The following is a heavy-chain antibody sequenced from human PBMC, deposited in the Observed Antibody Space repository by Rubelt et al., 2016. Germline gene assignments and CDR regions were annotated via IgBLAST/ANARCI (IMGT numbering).Heavy chain of an antibody. CDR3: ARRVRYSYGFGFDY. Sequence: QVQLQESGPGLVKPSGTLSLTCAVYGGSFSGYYWSWIRQPPGKGLEWIGEINHSGSTNYNPSLKSRVTISVDTAKNQFSLKLSSVTAADTAVYYCARRVRYSYGFGFDYWGQGTLVTVSS. CDR1: GGSFSGYY. J-gene: IGHJ4*02. CDR2: INHSGST. V-gene: IGHV4-34*10. D-gene: IGHD5-18*01.